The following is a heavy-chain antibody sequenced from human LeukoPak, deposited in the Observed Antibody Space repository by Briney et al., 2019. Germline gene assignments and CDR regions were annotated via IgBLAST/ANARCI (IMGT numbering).Heavy chain of an antibody. CDR3: ARGGLAELGSTDAFDL. Sequence: ASVKISCKTSGYIFTDYYIHWVRQAPGQGLEWMAWINPVTRATNYAQKFQVRVTLTRDTSISTVYMALSRLTSGDTAVYFCARGGLAELGSTDAFDLRGQGTMVTVSS. D-gene: IGHD5/OR15-5a*01. V-gene: IGHV1-2*02. CDR2: INPVTRAT. J-gene: IGHJ3*01. CDR1: GYIFTDYY.